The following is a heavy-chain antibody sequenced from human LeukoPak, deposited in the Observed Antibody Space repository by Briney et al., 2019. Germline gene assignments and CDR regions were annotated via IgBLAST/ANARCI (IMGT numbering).Heavy chain of an antibody. CDR2: IYHSGST. J-gene: IGHJ6*03. CDR1: GYSISSGYY. V-gene: IGHV4-38-2*02. D-gene: IGHD4-17*01. Sequence: SETLSLTCTVSGYSISSGYYWGWIRQPPGERLEWIGSIYHSGSTYYNPSLKSRVTISVDTSKNQFSLKLSSVTAADTAVYYCASSGGYGDYGYYYYYMDVWGKGTTVTVSS. CDR3: ASSGGYGDYGYYYYYMDV.